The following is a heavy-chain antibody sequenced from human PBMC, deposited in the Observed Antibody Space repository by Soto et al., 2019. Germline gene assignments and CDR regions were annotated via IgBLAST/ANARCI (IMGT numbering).Heavy chain of an antibody. CDR2: IYYSGST. V-gene: IGHV4-39*01. D-gene: IGHD2-8*01. CDR1: GGSISSSSYY. Sequence: SETLSLTCTVSGGSISSSSYYWGWIRQPPGKGLEWIGSIYYSGSTYYNPSLKSRVTISVETSKNQFSLKLSSVTAADTAVYYCAASEMGYYYYMDVWGKGTTVTVSS. CDR3: AASEMGYYYYMDV. J-gene: IGHJ6*03.